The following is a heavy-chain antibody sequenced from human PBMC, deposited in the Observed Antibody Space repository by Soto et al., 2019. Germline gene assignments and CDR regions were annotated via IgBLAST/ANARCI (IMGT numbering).Heavy chain of an antibody. J-gene: IGHJ4*02. CDR2: IRSKANSYAT. CDR3: TRHGVEGFGEQKVDY. Sequence: EVQLVESGGGLVQPGGSLKLSCAASGFTFSGSAMHWVRQASGKGLEWVGRIRSKANSYATAYAASVKGRFTITRDDSKNTAYLQMNSLKVEETAVYYCTRHGVEGFGEQKVDYWGQGTLVTVSS. D-gene: IGHD3-10*01. V-gene: IGHV3-73*02. CDR1: GFTFSGSA.